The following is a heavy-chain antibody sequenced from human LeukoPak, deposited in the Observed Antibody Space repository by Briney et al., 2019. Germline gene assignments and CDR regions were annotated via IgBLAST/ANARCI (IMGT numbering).Heavy chain of an antibody. V-gene: IGHV3-7*01. Sequence: PGGSLRLSCAASGFTFSDHYMDWVRQAPGKGLEWVANIKQDGSEKYYVDSVKGRFTISRDNAKNSLYLQMNSLRAEDTAVYYCARDPSVVTAPTWFDPWGQGTLVTVSS. CDR2: IKQDGSEK. CDR1: GFTFSDHY. CDR3: ARDPSVVTAPTWFDP. D-gene: IGHD2-21*02. J-gene: IGHJ5*02.